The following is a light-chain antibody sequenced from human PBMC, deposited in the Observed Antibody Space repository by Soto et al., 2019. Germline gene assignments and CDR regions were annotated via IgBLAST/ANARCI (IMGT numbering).Light chain of an antibody. J-gene: IGKJ2*01. CDR1: QSISSW. V-gene: IGKV1-5*03. CDR3: QQYNTYSYT. Sequence: DIQMTQSPSTLSASVGDRVIITCRASQSISSWLAWYQQKPGKAPKILIYKASSLESGVPSRFSGSESGTAFTLTISSLQPDDFATYSCQQYNTYSYTFGQGTKLEIK. CDR2: KAS.